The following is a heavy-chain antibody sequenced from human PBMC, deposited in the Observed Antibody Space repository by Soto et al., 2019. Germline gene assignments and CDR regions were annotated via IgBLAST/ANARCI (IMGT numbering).Heavy chain of an antibody. CDR3: ARGVGKTSHYYYSYMDV. J-gene: IGHJ6*03. V-gene: IGHV1-3*01. CDR1: GYTFTSYA. D-gene: IGHD1-26*01. Sequence: ASVKVSCKASGYTFTSYAMHWVRQAPGQRLEWMGWINAGNGNTKYSQKFQGRVTITRGTSASTAYMELSSLRSEDTAVYYCARGVGKTSHYYYSYMDVWGKGTTVTVSS. CDR2: INAGNGNT.